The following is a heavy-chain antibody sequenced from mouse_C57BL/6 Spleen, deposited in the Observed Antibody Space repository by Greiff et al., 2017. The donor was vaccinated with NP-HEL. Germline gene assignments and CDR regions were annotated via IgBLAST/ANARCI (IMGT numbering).Heavy chain of an antibody. CDR2: IDPENGDT. V-gene: IGHV14-4*01. J-gene: IGHJ4*01. Sequence: VQLKQSGAELVRPGASVKLSCTASGFNIKDDYMHWVKQRPEQGLEWIGWIDPENGDTEYASKFQGKATITADTSTNTAYLQLSSLTSEDTAVYYCTTSNYDYYAMDYWGQGTSVTVSS. CDR1: GFNIKDDY. D-gene: IGHD2-5*01. CDR3: TTSNYDYYAMDY.